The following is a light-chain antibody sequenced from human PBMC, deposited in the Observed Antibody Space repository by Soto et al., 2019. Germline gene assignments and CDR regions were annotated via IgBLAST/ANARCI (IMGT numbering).Light chain of an antibody. CDR2: SNN. CDR3: AAWDDSLNVYV. Sequence: QSALTQPPSASGTPGQRVTISCSGSSSNIGSNTVNWYQQLPGTAPKLLIYSNNQRPSGAPDRFSGSKSGTSASLAISGLQSEDEADYYCAAWDDSLNVYVFGTGTKVTVL. V-gene: IGLV1-44*01. CDR1: SSNIGSNT. J-gene: IGLJ1*01.